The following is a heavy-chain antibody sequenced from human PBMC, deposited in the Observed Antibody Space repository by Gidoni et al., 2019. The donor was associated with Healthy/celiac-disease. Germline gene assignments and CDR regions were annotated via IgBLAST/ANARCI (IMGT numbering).Heavy chain of an antibody. V-gene: IGHV3-23*01. CDR3: AKAEEYQLHSATYFDY. D-gene: IGHD2-2*01. J-gene: IGHJ4*02. CDR1: GFTFSSYA. Sequence: EVQLLESGGGLVQPGGSLRLSCAASGFTFSSYAMSWVRQAPGKGLEWVAAISGSGGSTYYADSVKGRFTISRDNSKNTLYLQMNSLRAEDTAVYYCAKAEEYQLHSATYFDYWGQGTLVTVSS. CDR2: ISGSGGST.